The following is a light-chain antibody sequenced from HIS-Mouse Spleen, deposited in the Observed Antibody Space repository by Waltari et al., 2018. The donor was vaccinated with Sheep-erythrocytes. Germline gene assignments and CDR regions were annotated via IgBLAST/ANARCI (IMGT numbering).Light chain of an antibody. CDR2: DVS. J-gene: IGLJ1*01. Sequence: QSALTQPRSVSGSPAQSVTISCTGTSSDVGGYNFVAWYQQYAGKAPKLMIYDVSKRPSGVPDRFSGSTSGNTASLTISGLQAEDEADYYCCSYAGSYNHVFATGTKVTVL. CDR1: SSDVGGYNF. CDR3: CSYAGSYNHV. V-gene: IGLV2-11*01.